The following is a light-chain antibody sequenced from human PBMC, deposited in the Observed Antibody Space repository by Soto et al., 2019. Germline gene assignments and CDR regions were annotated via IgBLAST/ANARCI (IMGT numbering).Light chain of an antibody. CDR2: ANN. J-gene: IGLJ1*01. V-gene: IGLV1-40*01. CDR1: SSDIGAGYD. CDR3: QSYDSSLSASV. Sequence: QPVLTQPPSVSGAPGQRVTISCTGGSSDIGAGYDVHWYQQLPGTAPKVLIYANNNRPSGVPDRFSGSRSDTSASLAITGLQAEDEADYYCQSYDSSLSASVFGTGTKVTVL.